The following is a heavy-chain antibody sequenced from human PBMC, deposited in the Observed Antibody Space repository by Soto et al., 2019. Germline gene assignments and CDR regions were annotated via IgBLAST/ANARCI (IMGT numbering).Heavy chain of an antibody. V-gene: IGHV4-34*01. Sequence: SETLSLTCAVYGGSFTGNYRSWIRQPPGKGLEWIGEVNDSGSTNFNTSLKSRVTISVDTSKKQFTLALSSVTAADTAVYYCARGAAAEEGGYYYDGMDVWGQGTTGTV. CDR2: VNDSGST. J-gene: IGHJ6*02. D-gene: IGHD6-13*01. CDR3: ARGAAAEEGGYYYDGMDV. CDR1: GGSFTGNY.